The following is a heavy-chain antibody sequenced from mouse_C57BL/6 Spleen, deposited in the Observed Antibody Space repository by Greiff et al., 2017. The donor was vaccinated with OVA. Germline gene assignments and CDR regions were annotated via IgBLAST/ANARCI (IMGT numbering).Heavy chain of an antibody. CDR1: GYTFTDYE. Sequence: QVQLQQSGAELVRPGASVTLSCKASGYTFTDYEMHWVKQTPVHGLEWIGAIDPETGGTAYNQKFKGKAILTVDKSSSPAYMELRSLTSEDSAVYYCTREYGPYFDYWGQGTTLTVSS. V-gene: IGHV1-15*01. J-gene: IGHJ2*01. CDR2: IDPETGGT. D-gene: IGHD1-2*01. CDR3: TREYGPYFDY.